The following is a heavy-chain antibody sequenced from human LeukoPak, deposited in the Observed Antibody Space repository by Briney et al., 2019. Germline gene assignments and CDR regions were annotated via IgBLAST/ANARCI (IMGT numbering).Heavy chain of an antibody. CDR1: GGSISSYY. V-gene: IGHV4-59*01. D-gene: IGHD6-19*01. J-gene: IGHJ4*02. CDR2: IYYSGST. Sequence: SETLSLTCTVSGGSISSYYWSWIRQPPGQGLEWMGYIYYSGSTNYNPSLKSRVTISVDTSKNQFSLKLSSVTAADTAVYYCARRGSGSWWVFDYWGQGTLVTVSS. CDR3: ARRGSGSWWVFDY.